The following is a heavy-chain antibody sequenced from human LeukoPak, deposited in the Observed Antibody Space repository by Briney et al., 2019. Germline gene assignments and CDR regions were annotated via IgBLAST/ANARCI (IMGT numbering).Heavy chain of an antibody. CDR2: ISAYNGNT. J-gene: IGHJ4*02. Sequence: ASVKVFCKASGLTFTSLGNSWVGQAPGQGLEWMGWISAYNGNTNYAQKLQGRVTMTTDTSTSTAYMELRSLRSDDTAVYSCARVSSCRHFPSVYWGEGTPVTVSS. CDR3: ARVSSCRHFPSVY. CDR1: GLTFTSLG. D-gene: IGHD2/OR15-2a*01. V-gene: IGHV1-18*01.